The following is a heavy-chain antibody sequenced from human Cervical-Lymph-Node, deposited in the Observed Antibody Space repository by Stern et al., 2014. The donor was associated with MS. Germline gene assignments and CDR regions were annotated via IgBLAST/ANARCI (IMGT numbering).Heavy chain of an antibody. Sequence: EVQLVESGGGLVQPGGSLKLSCAASGFTFSASGIHWVRQASGKGLEWVGRIGGKANSFATDYAASVKGRFTISRDDSKNTAYLQMNSLKTEDTAIYFCTRQGPTPVDDFDYWGQGTLVTVSS. CDR2: IGGKANSFAT. J-gene: IGHJ4*02. V-gene: IGHV3-73*01. CDR1: GFTFSASG. CDR3: TRQGPTPVDDFDY.